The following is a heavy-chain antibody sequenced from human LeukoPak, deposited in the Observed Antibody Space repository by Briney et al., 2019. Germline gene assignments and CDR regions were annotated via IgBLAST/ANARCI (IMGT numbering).Heavy chain of an antibody. V-gene: IGHV3-30*18. Sequence: GGSLRLSCAASGFTFRSYGMHWVRQAPGKGLEGVAVISYYGSNKYYADSVKGRFTIYRDNSKNTLYLQMNSLRAEDTAVYYCAKDLAYGGNTYWGQGTLVTVSS. CDR1: GFTFRSYG. CDR3: AKDLAYGGNTY. CDR2: ISYYGSNK. D-gene: IGHD4-23*01. J-gene: IGHJ4*02.